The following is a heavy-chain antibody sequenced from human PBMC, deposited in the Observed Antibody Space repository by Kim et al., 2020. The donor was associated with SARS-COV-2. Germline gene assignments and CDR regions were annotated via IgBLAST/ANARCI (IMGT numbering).Heavy chain of an antibody. V-gene: IGHV3-43*02. CDR3: AKDGGYDFWSGYPLYMDV. CDR2: ISGDGGST. J-gene: IGHJ6*03. D-gene: IGHD3-3*01. Sequence: GGSLRLSCAASGFTFDDYAMHWVRQAPGKGLEWVSLISGDGGSTYYADSVKGRFTISRDNSKNSLYLQMNSLRTEDTALYYCAKDGGYDFWSGYPLYMDVWGKGTTVTVSS. CDR1: GFTFDDYA.